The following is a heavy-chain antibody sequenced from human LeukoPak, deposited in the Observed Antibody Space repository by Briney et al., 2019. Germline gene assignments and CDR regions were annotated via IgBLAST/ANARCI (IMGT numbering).Heavy chain of an antibody. Sequence: SVKVSCKASGGTFSSYAISWVRQAPGQGLEWMGRIIPILGIANYAQKFQGRVTITADKSTSTAYMELSSLRSEDTAVYYCARDPRSDAFDIWGQGTMVTVSS. CDR1: GGTFSSYA. J-gene: IGHJ3*02. V-gene: IGHV1-69*04. CDR3: ARDPRSDAFDI. CDR2: IIPILGIA. D-gene: IGHD3-10*01.